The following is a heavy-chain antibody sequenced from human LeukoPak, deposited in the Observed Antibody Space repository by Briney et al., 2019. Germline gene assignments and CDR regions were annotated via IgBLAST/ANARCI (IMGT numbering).Heavy chain of an antibody. CDR1: GFTFSSYS. CDR3: ARSYCTNGVCRYYFDY. J-gene: IGHJ4*02. D-gene: IGHD2-8*01. Sequence: NPGGSLRLSCAASGFTFSSYSMNWVRQAPGKGLEWVSSISSSSSYTYYADSAKGRFTISRDNAKNSLYLQMNSLRAEDTAVYYCARSYCTNGVCRYYFDYWGQGTLVTVSS. V-gene: IGHV3-21*01. CDR2: ISSSSSYT.